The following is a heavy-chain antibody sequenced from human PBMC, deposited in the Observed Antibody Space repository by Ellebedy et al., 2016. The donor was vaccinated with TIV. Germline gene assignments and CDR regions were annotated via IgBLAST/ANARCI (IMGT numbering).Heavy chain of an antibody. J-gene: IGHJ4*02. D-gene: IGHD1-1*01. V-gene: IGHV4-34*01. CDR2: INHSGST. CDR1: GGSFSGYY. CDR3: ARQGGRTGTTLVYYFDY. Sequence: MPGGSLRLSCAVYGGSFSGYYWSWIRQPPGKGLEWIGEINHSGSTNYNPSLKSRVTISVDTSKNQFSLKLSSVTAADTAVYYCARQGGRTGTTLVYYFDYWGQGTLVTVSS.